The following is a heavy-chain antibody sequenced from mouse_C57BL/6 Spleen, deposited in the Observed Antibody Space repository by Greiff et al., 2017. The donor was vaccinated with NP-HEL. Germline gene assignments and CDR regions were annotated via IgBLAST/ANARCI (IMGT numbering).Heavy chain of an antibody. Sequence: DVKLQESGPGLVKPSQSLSLTCSVTGYSITSGYYWNWIRQFPGNKLEWMGYISYDGSNNYNPSLKNRISITRDTSKNQFFLKLNSVTTEDTATYYCARWVWDTVVATDYWGQGTTLTVSS. CDR1: GYSITSGYY. D-gene: IGHD1-1*01. CDR2: ISYDGSN. J-gene: IGHJ2*01. V-gene: IGHV3-6*01. CDR3: ARWVWDTVVATDY.